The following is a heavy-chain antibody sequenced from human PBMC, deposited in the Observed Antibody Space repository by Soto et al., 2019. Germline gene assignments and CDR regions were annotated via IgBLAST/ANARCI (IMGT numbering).Heavy chain of an antibody. V-gene: IGHV1-69*13. CDR1: GGTFSSYA. J-gene: IGHJ4*02. CDR3: ARDRLAYCGGDCYSNDYFDD. CDR2: IIPIFGTA. Sequence: GASVKVSCKASGGTFSSYAISWVRQAPGQGLEWMGGIIPIFGTANYAQKFQGRVTITADESTSTAYMELSSLRSEDTAVYYCARDRLAYCGGDCYSNDYFDDWGQGTLVTVSS. D-gene: IGHD2-21*02.